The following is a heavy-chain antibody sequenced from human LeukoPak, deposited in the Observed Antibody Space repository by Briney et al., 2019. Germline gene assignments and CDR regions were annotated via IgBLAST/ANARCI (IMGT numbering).Heavy chain of an antibody. V-gene: IGHV4-34*01. J-gene: IGHJ6*04. CDR1: GGSISSYY. CDR2: INHSGST. D-gene: IGHD5-18*01. Sequence: PSETLSLTCTVSGGSISSYYWSWIRQPPGKGLEWIGEINHSGSTNYNPSLKSRVTISVDTSKNQFSLKLSSVTAADTAVYYCARRRQGYSYGGPMDVWGKGTTVTISS. CDR3: ARRRQGYSYGGPMDV.